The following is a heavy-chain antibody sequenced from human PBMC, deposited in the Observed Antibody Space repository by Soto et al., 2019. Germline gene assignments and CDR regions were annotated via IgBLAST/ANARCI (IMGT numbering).Heavy chain of an antibody. J-gene: IGHJ2*01. V-gene: IGHV3-30-3*01. D-gene: IGHD6-19*01. CDR1: GFTFSSYA. Sequence: QVQLVESGGGVVQPGRSLRLSCAASGFTFSSYAMHWVRQAPGKGLEWVAVISYDGSNKYYADSVKGRFTISRDNSKNTLYLQMNSLRAEDTAVYYCARESSGWGWYFDLWGRGTLVTVSS. CDR3: ARESSGWGWYFDL. CDR2: ISYDGSNK.